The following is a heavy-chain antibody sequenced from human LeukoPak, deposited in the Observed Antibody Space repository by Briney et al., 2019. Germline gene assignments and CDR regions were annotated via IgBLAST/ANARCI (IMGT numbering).Heavy chain of an antibody. J-gene: IGHJ5*02. D-gene: IGHD6-19*01. V-gene: IGHV1-69*13. CDR1: GGTFSSYA. CDR2: IIPIFGTA. CDR3: AGGALPIAEAGTNWFDP. Sequence: SVKVSCKASGGTFSSYAISWVRQAPGQGLEWMGGIIPIFGTANYAQKFQGRVTITADESTSTAYMELSSLRSEDTAVYYCAGGALPIAEAGTNWFDPWGQGTLVTVSS.